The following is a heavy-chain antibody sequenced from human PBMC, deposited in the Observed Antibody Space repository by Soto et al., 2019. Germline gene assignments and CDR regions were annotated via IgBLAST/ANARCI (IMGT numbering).Heavy chain of an antibody. Sequence: GASVKVSCKASGGTFSSYAISWVRQAPGQGLEWMGGIIPIFGTANYAQKFQGRVTITADESTSTAYMELSSLRSEDTAVYYCARGSGSFYYYYYGMDVWGQGTTVTVSS. CDR2: IIPIFGTA. J-gene: IGHJ6*02. V-gene: IGHV1-69*13. CDR3: ARGSGSFYYYYYGMDV. D-gene: IGHD1-26*01. CDR1: GGTFSSYA.